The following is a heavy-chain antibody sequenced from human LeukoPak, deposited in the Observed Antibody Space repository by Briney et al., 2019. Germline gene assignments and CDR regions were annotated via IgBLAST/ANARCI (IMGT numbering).Heavy chain of an antibody. CDR1: GYTFTGYY. D-gene: IGHD5-18*01. J-gene: IGHJ3*02. CDR3: ARDLPNTAMANDAFDI. V-gene: IGHV1-2*02. Sequence: GASVKVSCKASGYTFTGYYMHWVRQAPGQGLEWMGWTNPNSGGTNYAQKFQGRVTMTRDTSISTAYMELSRLRSDDTAVYYCARDLPNTAMANDAFDIWGQGTMVTVSS. CDR2: TNPNSGGT.